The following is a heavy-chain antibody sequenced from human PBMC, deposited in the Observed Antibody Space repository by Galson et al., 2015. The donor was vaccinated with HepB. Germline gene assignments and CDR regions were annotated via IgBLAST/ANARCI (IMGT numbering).Heavy chain of an antibody. Sequence: SVKVSCKASGYTFTGYYMHWVRQAPGQGLEWMGRINPNSGGTNYAQKFQGRVTMTRDTSISTAYMELSRLRSDDTAVYYCARGYYDSSGYYDYWGQGTLVTVSS. CDR3: ARGYYDSSGYYDY. CDR2: INPNSGGT. V-gene: IGHV1-2*06. CDR1: GYTFTGYY. D-gene: IGHD3-22*01. J-gene: IGHJ4*02.